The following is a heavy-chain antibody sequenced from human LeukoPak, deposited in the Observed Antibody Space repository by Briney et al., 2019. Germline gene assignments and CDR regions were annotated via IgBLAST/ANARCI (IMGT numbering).Heavy chain of an antibody. CDR1: GGSISNYY. J-gene: IGHJ5*02. V-gene: IGHV4-59*08. Sequence: KASETLSLTCTVSGGSISNYYWSWIRQPPGKELEWIGYIYYIGSTNYNPSLKSRVTISVDTSKNQFSLNLSSVTAADTAVYYCARQEIGLRSFDPWGQGTLVTVSS. CDR3: ARQEIGLRSFDP. CDR2: IYYIGST. D-gene: IGHD3/OR15-3a*01.